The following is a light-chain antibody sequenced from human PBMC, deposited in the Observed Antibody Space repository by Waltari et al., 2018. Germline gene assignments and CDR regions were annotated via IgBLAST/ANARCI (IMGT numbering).Light chain of an antibody. J-gene: IGLJ3*02. V-gene: IGLV1-44*01. CDR2: SNN. Sequence: QSVLTQPPSASGTPGQRVTISCSGSSSNIGGNTVNWYQQLPGTAPKLRIHSNNQRPSGFPDRFSGSKSGTSASLAISGLQSEDEAEYYCAAWDDSLNGWVFGGGTKLTVL. CDR1: SSNIGGNT. CDR3: AAWDDSLNGWV.